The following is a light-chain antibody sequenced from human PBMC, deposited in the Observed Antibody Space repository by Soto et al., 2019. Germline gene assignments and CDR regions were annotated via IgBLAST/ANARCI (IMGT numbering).Light chain of an antibody. Sequence: DIVLTQSPGTVSLSPGERATLPCRASQSVSNNYLAWYQQKPGQAPRLLIYGASNRSTGIPDRFSGSGSGTDFTLTISRLEPEDFAVYYCQQYGSSGTFGQGTKVDIK. V-gene: IGKV3-20*01. J-gene: IGKJ1*01. CDR3: QQYGSSGT. CDR2: GAS. CDR1: QSVSNNY.